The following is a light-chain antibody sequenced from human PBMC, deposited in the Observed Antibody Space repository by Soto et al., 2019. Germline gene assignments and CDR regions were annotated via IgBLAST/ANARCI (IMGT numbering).Light chain of an antibody. CDR3: RSYTSSSTGV. J-gene: IGLJ1*01. CDR1: SGDVGGYNY. V-gene: IGLV2-14*01. CDR2: EVS. Sequence: QSALTQPASVSGSPGQSITISCTGTSGDVGGYNYVSWYQQHPGKAPKLMIYEVSNRPSGVSNRFSGSKSGNTASLTISGLQAEDEADYYCRSYTSSSTGVFXTGTKLTVL.